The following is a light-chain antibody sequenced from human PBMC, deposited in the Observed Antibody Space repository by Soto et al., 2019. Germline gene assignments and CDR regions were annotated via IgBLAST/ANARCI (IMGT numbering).Light chain of an antibody. Sequence: DIQMTQSPSSLSAFVGDRVTITCRASQSISGFLNWYQQKPGKAPKLLIYAASSLQSGVPSRFSGSGSGTYFTLTINSLPPEDFATYYCQQSYSTPQTFGQGTKVDIK. J-gene: IGKJ1*01. CDR3: QQSYSTPQT. V-gene: IGKV1-39*01. CDR1: QSISGF. CDR2: AAS.